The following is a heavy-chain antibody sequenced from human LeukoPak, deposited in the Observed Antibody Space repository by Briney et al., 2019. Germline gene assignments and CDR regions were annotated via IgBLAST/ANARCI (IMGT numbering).Heavy chain of an antibody. D-gene: IGHD7-27*01. V-gene: IGHV3-74*03. Sequence: GGSLRLSCAASGFTFSTYWMYWVRQAPGKGLVWVSRINSGGSTALYADSVKGRFTISGDNAKNTLYLQMNSLRTEDTAFYYCAKVVGRGSGDPDWGQGTLVTVSS. CDR1: GFTFSTYW. CDR2: INSGGSTA. J-gene: IGHJ4*02. CDR3: AKVVGRGSGDPD.